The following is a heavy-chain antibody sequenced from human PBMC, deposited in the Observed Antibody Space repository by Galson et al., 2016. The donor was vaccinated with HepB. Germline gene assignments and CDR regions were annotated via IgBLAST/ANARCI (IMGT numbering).Heavy chain of an antibody. CDR1: GFSFPNYW. D-gene: IGHD3-22*01. V-gene: IGHV5-51*01. CDR2: IYPRDSHT. CDR3: ARIGPYYFDEEKGFDS. J-gene: IGHJ3*02. Sequence: QSGAEVKKPGESLKISCKGSGFSFPNYWIGWVRQMPGKGLEWMGIIYPRDSHTKYSPSFQGQVTISADKSTSTAYLQWRSLKASDSAIYYCARIGPYYFDEEKGFDSWGQGTMVTVSS.